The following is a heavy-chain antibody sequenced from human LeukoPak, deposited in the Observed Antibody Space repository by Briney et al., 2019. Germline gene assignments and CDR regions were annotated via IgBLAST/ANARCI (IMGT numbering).Heavy chain of an antibody. Sequence: GGSLRLSCAASGFTFSSYWMHWVRQAPGKGLVWVSRINTDGSSTSYADSVKGRFTISRDNAKNTLYLQMNSLRAEDTAVYYGARGWGKAAPLALGAQEPLVTVS. CDR1: GFTFSSYW. V-gene: IGHV3-74*01. J-gene: IGHJ4*02. CDR3: ARGWGKAAPLAL. CDR2: INTDGSST. D-gene: IGHD6-13*01.